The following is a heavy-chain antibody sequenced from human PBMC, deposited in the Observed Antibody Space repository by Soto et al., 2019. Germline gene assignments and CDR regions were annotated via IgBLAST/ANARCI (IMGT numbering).Heavy chain of an antibody. D-gene: IGHD5-18*01. CDR3: VKDLPRLGYCDGYSCLHRRYYGMDV. Sequence: GGSLRLSCAASGFTFSSYGMHWVRQAPGKGLEWVAIISYDGGDKFYADSVKGRFTISRDNSKNTLYLQMDNLSPADTALYYCVKDLPRLGYCDGYSCLHRRYYGMDVRGQGTTVTVSS. V-gene: IGHV3-30*18. CDR2: ISYDGGDK. J-gene: IGHJ6*02. CDR1: GFTFSSYG.